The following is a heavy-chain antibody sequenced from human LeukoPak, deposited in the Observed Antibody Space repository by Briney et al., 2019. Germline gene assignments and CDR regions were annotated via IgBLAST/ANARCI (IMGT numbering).Heavy chain of an antibody. Sequence: SETLSLTCAVYGGSFSGYYWSWIRQPPGKGLEWIGEINYSGRTNYNPSLKSRVTISTDTSKNQFSLNLRSVTAADTAVYYCARRDDVLTGYYSYYYYGLDVWGQGTTVTVSS. D-gene: IGHD3-9*01. CDR2: INYSGRT. J-gene: IGHJ6*02. V-gene: IGHV4-34*01. CDR1: GGSFSGYY. CDR3: ARRDDVLTGYYSYYYYGLDV.